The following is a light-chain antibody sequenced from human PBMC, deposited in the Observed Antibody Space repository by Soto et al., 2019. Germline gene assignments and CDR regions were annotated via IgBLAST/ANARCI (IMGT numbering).Light chain of an antibody. CDR3: QQYNNWPIT. Sequence: EIVMTQSPATLSVSPGERATLSCRASQSVSSNLAWYQQKPGQAPRLLIYGASTRATGIPARFSSSGSGTEFTLTISSLQSEDFAVYYCQQYNNWPITFGQGTLLEIK. CDR2: GAS. V-gene: IGKV3-15*01. CDR1: QSVSSN. J-gene: IGKJ5*01.